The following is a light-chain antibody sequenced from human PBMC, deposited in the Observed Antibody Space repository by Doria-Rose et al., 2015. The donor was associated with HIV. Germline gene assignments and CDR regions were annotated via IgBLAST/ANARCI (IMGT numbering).Light chain of an antibody. CDR2: GAS. J-gene: IGKJ1*01. Sequence: DIVLTQSPGTLSLSPGERATLSCRASQSVSANYLAWYQQRPGQSPRLLIYGASSRATDIPDRFSGSGSGTDFTPTISRLEPEDFAVYYCHQYASSRTFGQGTKVEIK. CDR3: HQYASSRT. V-gene: IGKV3-20*01. CDR1: QSVSANY.